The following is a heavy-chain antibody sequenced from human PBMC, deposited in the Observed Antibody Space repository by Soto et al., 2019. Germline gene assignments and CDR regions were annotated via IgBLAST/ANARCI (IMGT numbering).Heavy chain of an antibody. CDR2: IIPLLGIA. D-gene: IGHD4-17*01. CDR1: GGTFSSYT. V-gene: IGHV1-69*08. CDR3: AREIITTVNLYYFDY. J-gene: IGHJ4*02. Sequence: QVQLVQSGAEVKKPGSSVKVSCKASGGTFSSYTISWVRQAPGQGLEWMGRIIPLLGIANYAQNFQGRVTITADKSTSTAYMELSSLRSEYTAVDYCAREIITTVNLYYFDYWGQGTLVTVAS.